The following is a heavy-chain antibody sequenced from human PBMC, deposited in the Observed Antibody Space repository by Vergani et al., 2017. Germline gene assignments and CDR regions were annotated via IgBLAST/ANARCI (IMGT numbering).Heavy chain of an antibody. J-gene: IGHJ6*03. CDR2: INHSGST. CDR1: GGSFSGYY. D-gene: IGHD1-1*01. CDR3: ARVWTYYYYYMDV. Sequence: QVQLQQWGAGLLKPSETLSLTCAVYGGSFSGYYWSWIRQPPGKGLEWIGEINHSGSTNYNPSLKSRVTISVDTSKNQFSLKLSSVTAADTAVYYCARVWTYYYYYMDVWGKGTTVTVSS. V-gene: IGHV4-34*01.